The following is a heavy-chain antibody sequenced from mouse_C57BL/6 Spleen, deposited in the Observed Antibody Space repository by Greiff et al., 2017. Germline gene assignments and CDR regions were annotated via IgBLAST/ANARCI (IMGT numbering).Heavy chain of an antibody. J-gene: IGHJ1*03. D-gene: IGHD1-1*01. CDR2: IYPRSGNT. CDR1: GYTFTSYG. V-gene: IGHV1-81*01. CDR3: ARERDYYGSTWYFDV. Sequence: QVQLQQSGAELARPGASVKLSCKASGYTFTSYGISWVKQRTGQGLEWIGEIYPRSGNTYYNEKFKGKATLTADKSSSTAYMELRSLTSEDSAVYFCARERDYYGSTWYFDVWGTGPTVTVSS.